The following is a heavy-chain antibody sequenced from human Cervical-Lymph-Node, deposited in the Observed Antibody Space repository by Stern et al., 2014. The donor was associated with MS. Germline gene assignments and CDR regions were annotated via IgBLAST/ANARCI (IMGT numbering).Heavy chain of an antibody. Sequence: QLVQSGAEVKKPGESLKISCKGSGYSFTSYWIGWVRQMPGKGLEWMGIIYPGDSDTRYSPSFQGRVTISADKSISTAYLQWSSLKASDTAMYYCATAYCGGDCYLPDDAFDIWGQGTMVTVSS. CDR3: ATAYCGGDCYLPDDAFDI. D-gene: IGHD2-21*02. CDR2: IYPGDSDT. CDR1: GYSFTSYW. J-gene: IGHJ3*02. V-gene: IGHV5-51*01.